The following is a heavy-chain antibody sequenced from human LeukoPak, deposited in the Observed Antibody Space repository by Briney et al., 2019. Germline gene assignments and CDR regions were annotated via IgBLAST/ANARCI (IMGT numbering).Heavy chain of an antibody. CDR2: IYYSGST. D-gene: IGHD2-2*01. J-gene: IGHJ4*02. Sequence: SQTLSLTCTVSGGSISSGGYYWSWIRQHPGKGLEWIGYIYYSGSTYYNPSLKSRVTISVDTSKNQFSLKLSSVTAADTAVYYCARGAVVVPAASFDYWGQGTPVTVSS. CDR3: ARGAVVVPAASFDY. V-gene: IGHV4-31*03. CDR1: GGSISSGGYY.